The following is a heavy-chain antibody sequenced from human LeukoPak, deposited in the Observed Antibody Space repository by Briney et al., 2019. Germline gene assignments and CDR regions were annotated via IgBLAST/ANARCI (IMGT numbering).Heavy chain of an antibody. V-gene: IGHV3-21*01. D-gene: IGHD6-19*01. CDR1: AFTFSRYW. Sequence: TTGGSLRLSCAASAFTFSRYWTTWVRQAPGKGLEWVSSISSSSTYIYYADSVKGRFTISRDNAKNSLYLQMNSLRAEDTAIYYCARSILAGTGGFDYWGQGSLITVSS. CDR3: ARSILAGTGGFDY. J-gene: IGHJ4*02. CDR2: ISSSSTYI.